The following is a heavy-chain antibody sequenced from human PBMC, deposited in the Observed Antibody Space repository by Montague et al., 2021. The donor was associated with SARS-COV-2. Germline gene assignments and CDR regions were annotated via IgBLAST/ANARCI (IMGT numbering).Heavy chain of an antibody. V-gene: IGHV4-59*01. Sequence: ETLSLTCTVSGDSIRTNYWSWIRQPPGQRLEWIGYVDNSGSTDYSPSLKSRVTISLETSKRQFSLRLNSVTEADTAVYYCTTGEGVYGWRYYFDYWSQGTLVTVSS. CDR3: TTGEGVYGWRYYFDY. CDR1: GDSIRTNY. J-gene: IGHJ4*02. CDR2: VDNSGST. D-gene: IGHD6-19*01.